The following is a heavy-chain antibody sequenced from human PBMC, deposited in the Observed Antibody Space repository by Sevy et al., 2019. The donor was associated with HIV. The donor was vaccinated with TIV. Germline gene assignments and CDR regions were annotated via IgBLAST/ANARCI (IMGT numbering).Heavy chain of an antibody. CDR2: IYHSGTT. CDR3: ARARRPETNYFCMDV. V-gene: IGHV4-38-2*01. CDR1: GFSISNNFY. D-gene: IGHD3-3*01. Sequence: SETLSLTCDVSGFSISNNFYWGWIRQPPGKGLEWIGSIYHSGTTYYSPSLNSRVTISVDMSNNQFARRLTSVTAADTAVYYCARARRPETNYFCMDVWGKGTTVTV. J-gene: IGHJ6*03.